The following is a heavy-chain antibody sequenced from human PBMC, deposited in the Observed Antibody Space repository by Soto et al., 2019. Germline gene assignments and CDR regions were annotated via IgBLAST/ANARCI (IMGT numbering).Heavy chain of an antibody. CDR3: ATRDYDILTGYGRLGAFNI. Sequence: TLSLTCTVSGGSIRSGGYYWSWSRQHRWKGVEWIGYIYYSGSTYYNPSLKSRVTISVDTSKNQFSLKLSSVTAADTAVYYCATRDYDILTGYGRLGAFNIWGQGTMVTVSS. D-gene: IGHD3-9*01. CDR2: IYYSGST. V-gene: IGHV4-31*03. CDR1: GGSIRSGGYY. J-gene: IGHJ3*02.